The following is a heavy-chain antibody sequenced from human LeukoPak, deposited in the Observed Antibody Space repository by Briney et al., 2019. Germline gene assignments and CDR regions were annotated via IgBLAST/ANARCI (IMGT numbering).Heavy chain of an antibody. CDR1: GFTFSSYW. J-gene: IGHJ6*03. Sequence: GGSLRLSCAASGFTFSSYWMSWVRQAPGKGLEWVANIKQDGSEKHYVDSVKGRFTISRDNAKNSLYLQMNSLRAEDTAVYYCARDFEALGRGYYCYYYMDVWGKGTTVTVSS. D-gene: IGHD2-15*01. CDR3: ARDFEALGRGYYCYYYMDV. V-gene: IGHV3-7*01. CDR2: IKQDGSEK.